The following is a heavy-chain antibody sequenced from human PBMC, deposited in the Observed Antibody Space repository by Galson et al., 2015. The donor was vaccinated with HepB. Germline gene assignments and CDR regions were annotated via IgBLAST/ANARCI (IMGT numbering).Heavy chain of an antibody. D-gene: IGHD2-8*02. J-gene: IGHJ3*02. V-gene: IGHV1-3*01. Sequence: SVKVSCKASGYTFTNYVIHWVRQAPGQRLEWMAWIDAGNGNTKYSQSFQGRVTITRDTSASTAYMELSSLRSEDTAVYYCARDRWGRVAFDIWGQGTMVTVSS. CDR2: IDAGNGNT. CDR1: GYTFTNYV. CDR3: ARDRWGRVAFDI.